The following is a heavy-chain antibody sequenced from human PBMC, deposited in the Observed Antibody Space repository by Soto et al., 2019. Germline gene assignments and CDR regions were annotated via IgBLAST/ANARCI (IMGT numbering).Heavy chain of an antibody. CDR3: AKVYYDFWSGYYTGSYYFDY. Sequence: GGSLRLSCAASGFTFSSYAMSWVRQAPGKGLEWVSAISGSGGSTYYADSVKGRFTISRDNSKNTLYLQMNRLRAEDTAVYYCAKVYYDFWSGYYTGSYYFDYWGQGTLVTVSS. J-gene: IGHJ4*02. D-gene: IGHD3-3*01. CDR2: ISGSGGST. V-gene: IGHV3-23*01. CDR1: GFTFSSYA.